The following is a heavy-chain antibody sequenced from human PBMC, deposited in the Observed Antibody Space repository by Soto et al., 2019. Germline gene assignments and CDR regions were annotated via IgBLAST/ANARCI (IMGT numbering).Heavy chain of an antibody. D-gene: IGHD3-10*01. CDR3: AKGRGGSGSLTPRVDF. V-gene: IGHV3-23*01. CDR2: ISGGGDTT. CDR1: GLPFNTYA. J-gene: IGHJ4*02. Sequence: EVQLLESGGGLVQPGGSLRPSCAASGLPFNTYAMTWVRQPQGKGLEWVSAISGGGDTTSYADSVKGRFTVSRDGSKNTLYLQMSSLRAEDTALYYCAKGRGGSGSLTPRVDFWGQGTLVTVSS.